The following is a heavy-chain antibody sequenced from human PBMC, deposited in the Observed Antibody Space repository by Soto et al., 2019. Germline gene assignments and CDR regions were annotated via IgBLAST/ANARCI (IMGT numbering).Heavy chain of an antibody. CDR2: IIPILGIA. D-gene: IGHD2-2*01. CDR1: GGTFSSYT. V-gene: IGHV1-69*02. CDR3: ARGPYCSSTSCRHRFDH. J-gene: IGHJ5*02. Sequence: SVTVSGKASGGTFSSYTISWVRQPPGQGLEWMGRIIPILGIANYAQKFQGRGTITADKSTSTAYMELSSLRSEDTAVYYCARGPYCSSTSCRHRFDHSGQGTPATAPS.